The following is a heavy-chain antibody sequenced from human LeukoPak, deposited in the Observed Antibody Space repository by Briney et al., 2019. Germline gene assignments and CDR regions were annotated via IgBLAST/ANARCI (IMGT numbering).Heavy chain of an antibody. CDR3: ARVGSSTIDY. J-gene: IGHJ4*02. CDR1: GGSVSSSKW. D-gene: IGHD6-13*01. Sequence: SETLSLTCVVSGGSVSSSKWWSWVRQPPGKGLEWIGQVYHDGGTNYNPSLKSRVTISVDTSKNQFSLKLSSVTAADTAVYYCARVGSSTIDYWGQGTLVTVSS. V-gene: IGHV4-4*02. CDR2: VYHDGGT.